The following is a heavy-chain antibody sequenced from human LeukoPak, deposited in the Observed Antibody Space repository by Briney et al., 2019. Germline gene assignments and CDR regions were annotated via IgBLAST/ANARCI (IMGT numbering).Heavy chain of an antibody. D-gene: IGHD3-22*01. J-gene: IGHJ4*02. Sequence: PGGSLRLSCAASGFTFSSYAMSWVRQAPGKGLEWVSAICGSGGSTYYAGSVKGRYTISRDNSKSPLYLQMNRLKDDDTAVYYCAKDRTPEPLYYDSSGRGDYFDYWGQGTLVTVSS. CDR1: GFTFSSYA. V-gene: IGHV3-23*01. CDR3: AKDRTPEPLYYDSSGRGDYFDY. CDR2: ICGSGGST.